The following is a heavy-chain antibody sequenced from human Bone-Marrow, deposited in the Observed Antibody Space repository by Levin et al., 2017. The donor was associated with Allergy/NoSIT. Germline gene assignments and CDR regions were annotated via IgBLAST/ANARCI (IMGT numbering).Heavy chain of an antibody. CDR1: EFTFSSYW. CDR3: ARKNGMDV. Sequence: PGGSLRLSCEASEFTFSSYWMSWVRQAPGRGLEWVASIKQDGSQKHYVDSVKGRFTISRDNAKNSLYLQMNSLRAEDTAVYYCARKNGMDVWGQGTTVTVSS. J-gene: IGHJ6*02. CDR2: IKQDGSQK. V-gene: IGHV3-7*01.